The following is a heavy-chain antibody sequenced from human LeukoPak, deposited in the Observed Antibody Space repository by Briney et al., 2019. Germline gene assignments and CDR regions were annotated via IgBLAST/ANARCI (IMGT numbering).Heavy chain of an antibody. CDR2: ISGSGGST. Sequence: QTGGSLRLSCAASGFTFSSDAMSWDRQAPGKGLEWVSAISGSGGSTYYADSVKGRFTISRDNSKNTLYLQMNSLRAEDTAVYYCAREFEVAEEAFDIWGQGTMVSVSS. J-gene: IGHJ3*02. CDR3: AREFEVAEEAFDI. V-gene: IGHV3-23*01. CDR1: GFTFSSDA. D-gene: IGHD2-21*01.